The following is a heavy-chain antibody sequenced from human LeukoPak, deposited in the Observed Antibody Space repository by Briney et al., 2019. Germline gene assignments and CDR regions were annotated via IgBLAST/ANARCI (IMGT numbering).Heavy chain of an antibody. CDR3: ARLNSGSGKYYFDY. D-gene: IGHD3-10*01. V-gene: IGHV4-38-2*01. CDR1: GYSISSGYY. J-gene: IGHJ4*02. CDR2: IDHSGST. Sequence: SETLSLTCAVSGYSISSGYYWGWIRQPPGKGLEWIGSIDHSGSTYYNPSLKSRVTISVDTSKTQFSLKLSSVTAADAAVYYCARLNSGSGKYYFDYWGQGTLVTVSS.